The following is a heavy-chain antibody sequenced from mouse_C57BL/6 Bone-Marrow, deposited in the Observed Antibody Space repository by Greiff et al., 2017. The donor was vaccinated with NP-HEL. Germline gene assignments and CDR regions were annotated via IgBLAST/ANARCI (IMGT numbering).Heavy chain of an antibody. CDR1: GFTFSSYG. V-gene: IGHV5-6*01. J-gene: IGHJ1*03. CDR3: ASQLSDV. CDR2: ISSGGSYT. Sequence: VMLVESGGDLVKPGGSLKLSCAASGFTFSSYGMSWVRQTPDKRLAWVATISSGGSYTYYPDSVKGRFTISRDKAKHTMYLQMRSLKSEYTAIYYYASQLSDVWGTGTTVTVSS.